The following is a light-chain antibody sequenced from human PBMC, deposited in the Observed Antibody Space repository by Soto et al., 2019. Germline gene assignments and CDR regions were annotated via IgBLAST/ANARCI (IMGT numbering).Light chain of an antibody. CDR1: QSVSSY. Sequence: EIVLTQSPATLSLSPGERTTLSCRASQSVSSYLVWYQQKPGQAPRLLIYDASNRATGIPARFSGSGSGTDFTLTISSLEPEDFAVYYCQHRCNWPLTFGGGTKVEIK. CDR2: DAS. J-gene: IGKJ4*01. CDR3: QHRCNWPLT. V-gene: IGKV3-11*01.